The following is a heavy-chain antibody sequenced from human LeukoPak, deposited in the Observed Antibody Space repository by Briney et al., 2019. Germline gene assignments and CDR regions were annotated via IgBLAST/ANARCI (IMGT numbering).Heavy chain of an antibody. CDR1: GFKFGTYA. J-gene: IGHJ4*02. Sequence: GASLRLSCEASGFKFGTYAMTWVRQAPGKGLEWVSTLSGTGGSTYYADSVKGRFTFSRDNSENTLFLQMNSLKAGDTAIYYCAKNRRVEATPVDYWGQGTLVTVSS. CDR3: AKNRRVEATPVDY. V-gene: IGHV3-23*01. D-gene: IGHD2-15*01. CDR2: LSGTGGST.